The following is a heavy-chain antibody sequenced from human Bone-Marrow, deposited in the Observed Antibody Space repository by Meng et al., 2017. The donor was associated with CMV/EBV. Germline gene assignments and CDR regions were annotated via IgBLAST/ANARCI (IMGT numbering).Heavy chain of an antibody. D-gene: IGHD6-13*01. CDR1: GDSVSSNSAA. Sequence: SQTLSLTCAISGDSVSSNSAAWNWIRQSPSRGLEWLGRTYYRSKWYNDYAVSVKSRITINPDTSKNQFSLQLNSVTPEDTAVYYCARARLRSSWYSSRTNWYFDLWGRGTLVTVSS. V-gene: IGHV6-1*01. CDR2: TYYRSKWYN. J-gene: IGHJ2*01. CDR3: ARARLRSSWYSSRTNWYFDL.